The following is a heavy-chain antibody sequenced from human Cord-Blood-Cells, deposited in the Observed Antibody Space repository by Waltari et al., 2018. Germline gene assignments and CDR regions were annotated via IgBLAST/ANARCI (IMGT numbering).Heavy chain of an antibody. CDR2: IYPGDSDT. V-gene: IGHV5-51*01. Sequence: EVQLVQSGAEVQKPGESLTISCKGSGYSFTSHWIGWARQMPGKGLEWMGIIYPGDSDTRYSPSFQGQVTISADKSISTAYLQWSSLKASDTAMYYCARLRVAATPDFDYWGQGTLVTVSS. J-gene: IGHJ4*02. CDR3: ARLRVAATPDFDY. CDR1: GYSFTSHW. D-gene: IGHD2-15*01.